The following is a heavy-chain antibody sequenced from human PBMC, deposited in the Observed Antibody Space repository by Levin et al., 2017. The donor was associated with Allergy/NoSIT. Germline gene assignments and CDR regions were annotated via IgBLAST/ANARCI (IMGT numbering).Heavy chain of an antibody. J-gene: IGHJ4*02. V-gene: IGHV3-33*01. Sequence: GGSLRLSCEVSGFTLSSYGIHWVRQAPGKGLDWMAVIWYDGSDKYYADSVKGRFTISSDISKNTVYLQMNTLRAEDTAVYYCARDPGGDSASCPDYWGRGILVTVSS. CDR1: GFTLSSYG. D-gene: IGHD2-2*01. CDR2: IWYDGSDK. CDR3: ARDPGGDSASCPDY.